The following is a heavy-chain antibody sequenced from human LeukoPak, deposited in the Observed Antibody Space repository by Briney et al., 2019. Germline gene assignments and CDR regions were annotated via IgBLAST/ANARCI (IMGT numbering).Heavy chain of an antibody. CDR3: ARAGTVVTRSPYFDY. Sequence: PGGSLRLSCAASGFTFSTYEINWVRQAPGKGLEWISYISGSADTAYYADSVKGRFTMSRDNARNSLYLQMNSLRAEDTAVYYCARAGTVVTRSPYFDYWGQGTLVTVSS. D-gene: IGHD4-23*01. CDR2: ISGSADTA. J-gene: IGHJ4*02. CDR1: GFTFSTYE. V-gene: IGHV3-48*03.